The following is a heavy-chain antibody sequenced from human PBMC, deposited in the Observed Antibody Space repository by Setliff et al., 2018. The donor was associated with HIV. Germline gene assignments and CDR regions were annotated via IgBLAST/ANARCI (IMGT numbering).Heavy chain of an antibody. CDR2: IYFTGIT. CDR1: GGSINSHY. CDR3: ARQSITIFGVVISGFDP. D-gene: IGHD3-3*01. J-gene: IGHJ5*02. V-gene: IGHV4-59*08. Sequence: PSETLSLTCTVSGGSINSHYWSWIRQPPGKGLEYIGYIYFTGITNYNPSLQSRVTISVDTSKNQVSLRLTSVTAADTAVYYCARQSITIFGVVISGFDPWGQGTLVTVS.